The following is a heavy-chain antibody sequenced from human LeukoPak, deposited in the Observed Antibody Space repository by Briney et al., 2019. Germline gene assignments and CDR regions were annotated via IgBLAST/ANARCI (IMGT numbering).Heavy chain of an antibody. J-gene: IGHJ4*02. D-gene: IGHD5-18*01. CDR3: ARQTAMGRSGDY. CDR2: IDPSDSET. V-gene: IGHV5-51*01. Sequence: RGESLKISCKASGYSFTSYWSGWVRQMPGKGLEWMGIIDPSDSETRYTPSFQGQVTISVDKSLTTADLQWNSLKASDTAMYYCARQTAMGRSGDYWGQGTLVTVSS. CDR1: GYSFTSYW.